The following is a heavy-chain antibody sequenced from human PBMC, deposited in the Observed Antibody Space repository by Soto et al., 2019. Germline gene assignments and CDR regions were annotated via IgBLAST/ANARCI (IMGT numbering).Heavy chain of an antibody. CDR2: IDPKSGGT. CDR3: AINEGRDVSNFDY. V-gene: IGHV1-2*02. Sequence: QLVQSGAEVKKPGASVKVSCKTSGPTFIAYYIHWVRQAPGQGLEWMGWIDPKSGGTTYEQKFLGRVTMTRDVSINTAYMELNRLTSDDTAVYYCAINEGRDVSNFDYWGQGTLVTVSS. J-gene: IGHJ4*02. D-gene: IGHD2-15*01. CDR1: GPTFIAYY.